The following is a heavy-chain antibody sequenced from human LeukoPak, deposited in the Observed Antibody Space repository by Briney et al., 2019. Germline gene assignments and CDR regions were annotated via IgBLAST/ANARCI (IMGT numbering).Heavy chain of an antibody. D-gene: IGHD3-10*02. J-gene: IGHJ4*02. Sequence: ESGPTLVKPTQTLTLTCTFSGFSLSTHGVGVGWIRQPPGKALEWLALIYWDDGERYSPSLRSRLTITKDTSKNQVVLTMTNMDPVDTATYYCAHRDDVRGVVVTFDSWGQGTLVTVSS. CDR1: GFSLSTHGVG. V-gene: IGHV2-5*02. CDR2: IYWDDGE. CDR3: AHRDDVRGVVVTFDS.